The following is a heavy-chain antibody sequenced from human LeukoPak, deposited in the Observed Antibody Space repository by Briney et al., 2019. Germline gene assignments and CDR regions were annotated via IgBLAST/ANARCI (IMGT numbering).Heavy chain of an antibody. J-gene: IGHJ4*02. CDR2: IYHSGNT. D-gene: IGHD3-10*01. Sequence: SETLSLTCTVSGYSISSGYYWAWIRQPPGKGLQWIGNIYHSGNTYYNPSLKSRVTISVDTSKNQFSLKLSSVTAADTAVYYCARPYYYGSGSYYPRKNYFDYWGQGTLVTVSS. V-gene: IGHV4-38-2*02. CDR1: GYSISSGYY. CDR3: ARPYYYGSGSYYPRKNYFDY.